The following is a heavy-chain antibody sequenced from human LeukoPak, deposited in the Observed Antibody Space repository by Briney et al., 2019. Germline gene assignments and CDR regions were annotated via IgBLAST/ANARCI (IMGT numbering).Heavy chain of an antibody. CDR1: GGTFSSYA. J-gene: IGHJ4*02. CDR3: ARGFWGSPFDY. Sequence: ASVKVSCKASGGTFSSYAISWVRQAPGQGLEWMGWINTNTGNPTYAQGFTGRFVFSLDTSVSTTYLQISSLKAEDTAVYYCARGFWGSPFDYWGQGTLVTVSS. D-gene: IGHD3-16*01. V-gene: IGHV7-4-1*02. CDR2: INTNTGNP.